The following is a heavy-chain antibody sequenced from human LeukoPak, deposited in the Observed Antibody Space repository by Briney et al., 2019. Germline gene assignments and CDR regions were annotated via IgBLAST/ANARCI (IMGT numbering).Heavy chain of an antibody. CDR1: GFILENHA. J-gene: IGHJ4*02. CDR3: ARSVPDYTRFDF. D-gene: IGHD4-11*01. V-gene: IGHV3-23*01. CDR2: TSSSGEVK. Sequence: GGSLRLSCVASGFILENHAMSWIRQAPGKGLEWVSGTSSSGEVKYYADSVKGRFTVSRDNSKNTAYLQMNSLRVEDTALYYCARSVPDYTRFDFWGQGALVTVSS.